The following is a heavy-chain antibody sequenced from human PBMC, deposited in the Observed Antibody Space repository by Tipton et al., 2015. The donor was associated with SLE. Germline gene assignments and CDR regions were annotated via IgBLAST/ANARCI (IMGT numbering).Heavy chain of an antibody. Sequence: TLSLTCTVSGDSFTSHYWSWIRQPPGKGLEWIGYIYYTGSTNYNPSLKSRVTISVDTSKNQFSLKLSSVTAADTAVYYCARDGPGGYWGQGTLVTVSS. CDR3: ARDGPGGY. D-gene: IGHD3-16*01. J-gene: IGHJ4*02. V-gene: IGHV4-59*11. CDR2: IYYTGST. CDR1: GDSFTSHY.